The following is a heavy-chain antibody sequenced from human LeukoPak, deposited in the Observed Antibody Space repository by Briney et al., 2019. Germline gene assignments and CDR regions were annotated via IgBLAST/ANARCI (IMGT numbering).Heavy chain of an antibody. D-gene: IGHD1-1*01. V-gene: IGHV1-69*04. Sequence: SVKVSCKASGGTFSSYAISWVRQAPGQRLEWMGRSIPILGIANYAQKVEGRVTITEDKSTSTAYMELSSLRSEDTAVYYCARGGTGIGGTYYYYYYYMDVWGKGTTVTVSS. CDR2: SIPILGIA. CDR1: GGTFSSYA. CDR3: ARGGTGIGGTYYYYYYYMDV. J-gene: IGHJ6*03.